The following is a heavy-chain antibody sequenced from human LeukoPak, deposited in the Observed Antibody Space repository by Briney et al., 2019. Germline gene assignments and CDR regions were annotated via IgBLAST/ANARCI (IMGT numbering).Heavy chain of an antibody. CDR2: IRSKANSYAT. V-gene: IGHV3-73*01. Sequence: EGSLRLSCAASGFTFSGSAMHWVRQASGEGLEWVGRIRSKANSYATAYAASVKGRFTISRDDSKNTAYLQMNSLKTEDTAVYYCTRDPRRLDYWGQGTLVTVSS. CDR1: GFTFSGSA. J-gene: IGHJ4*02. CDR3: TRDPRRLDY.